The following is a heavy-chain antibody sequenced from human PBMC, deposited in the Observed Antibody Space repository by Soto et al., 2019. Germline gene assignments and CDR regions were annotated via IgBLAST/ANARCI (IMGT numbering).Heavy chain of an antibody. CDR2: ISESGDTT. CDR3: VPGSSGAAREAG. J-gene: IGHJ4*02. V-gene: IGHV3-23*01. CDR1: GVTFIHHA. Sequence: EVQLLQSGGGLVQPGGSLRLSCEASGVTFIHHAMTWVRQAPGKGLEWVSSISESGDTTYYADSVKGRFTISRDNPKNSGWLRRDSLGGDDTAVYYCVPGSSGAAREAGWGQGTLVTVSS. D-gene: IGHD3-10*01.